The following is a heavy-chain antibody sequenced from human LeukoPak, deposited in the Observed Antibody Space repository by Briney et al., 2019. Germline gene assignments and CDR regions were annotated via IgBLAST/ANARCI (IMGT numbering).Heavy chain of an antibody. CDR2: IYYSGST. V-gene: IGHV4-39*01. D-gene: IGHD5-18*01. J-gene: IGHJ3*02. Sequence: PSETLSLTCTVSGGSISSSSYYWGWIRQPPGKGLEWIGSIYYSGSTYYNPSLKSRVTISVDTSKNQFSLKLSSVTAADTAVYYCASWGCSYGPDAFDIWGQGTMVTVSS. CDR3: ASWGCSYGPDAFDI. CDR1: GGSISSSSYY.